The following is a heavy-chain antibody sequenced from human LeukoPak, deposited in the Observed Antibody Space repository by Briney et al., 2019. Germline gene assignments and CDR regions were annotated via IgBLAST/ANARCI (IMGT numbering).Heavy chain of an antibody. CDR3: ARGGGGSWVYYYYYMDV. Sequence: ASVKVSCMASGYTFTSYDINWVRQATGQGLEWMGWMNPNSGNTGHAQKFQGRVTITRNTSISTAYMELSSLRSEDTAVYYCARGGGGSWVYYYYYMDVWGKGTTVTVSS. D-gene: IGHD1-26*01. CDR2: MNPNSGNT. J-gene: IGHJ6*03. V-gene: IGHV1-8*03. CDR1: GYTFTSYD.